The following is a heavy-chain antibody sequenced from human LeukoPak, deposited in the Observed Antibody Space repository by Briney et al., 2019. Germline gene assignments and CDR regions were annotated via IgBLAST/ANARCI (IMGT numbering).Heavy chain of an antibody. J-gene: IGHJ4*02. CDR1: GGSISSSSYY. D-gene: IGHD4-17*01. V-gene: IGHV4-39*01. Sequence: SETLSLTCTVSGGSISSSSYYWGWIRQPPGKGLEWIGSIYYSGSTYYNPSLKSRVTISVDTSKNQFSLKLSSVTAADTAVYYCARAGGTTVTTSNDYWGQGTLVTVSS. CDR2: IYYSGST. CDR3: ARAGGTTVTTSNDY.